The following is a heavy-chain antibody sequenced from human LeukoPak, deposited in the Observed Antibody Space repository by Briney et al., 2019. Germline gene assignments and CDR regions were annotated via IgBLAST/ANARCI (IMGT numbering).Heavy chain of an antibody. J-gene: IGHJ4*02. D-gene: IGHD4-17*01. CDR3: VLDYGDYAFDY. CDR2: IYYSGNT. V-gene: IGHV4-39*01. Sequence: SETMSLTCTVSGGSISSSTYYWGWIRQSPGKGLEWIGNIYYSGNTYYNPSLKSRVTISVDTSKNQFSLKLSSVTAADTAVYYCVLDYGDYAFDYWGQGTPVTVSS. CDR1: GGSISSSTYY.